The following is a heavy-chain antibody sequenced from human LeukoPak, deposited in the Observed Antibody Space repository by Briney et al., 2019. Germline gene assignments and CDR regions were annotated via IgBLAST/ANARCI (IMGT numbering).Heavy chain of an antibody. CDR3: ARTPKGEDAFDI. J-gene: IGHJ3*02. D-gene: IGHD2-15*01. Sequence: SETLSLTCTVSGGSISSYYWSWIRQPPGKGLEWIGYIYYSGSTHYNPSLKSRVTISVDTSKNQFSLKLSSVTAADTAVYYCARTPKGEDAFDIWGQGTMVTVSS. CDR2: IYYSGST. V-gene: IGHV4-59*01. CDR1: GGSISSYY.